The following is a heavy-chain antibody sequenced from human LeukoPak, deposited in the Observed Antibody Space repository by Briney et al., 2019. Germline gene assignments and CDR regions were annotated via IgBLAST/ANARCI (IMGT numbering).Heavy chain of an antibody. Sequence: PGGSLRLSCAASGFTFSSYAMHWVRQAPGKGLEYVSAISSNGGSTYYANSVKGRFTISRDNSKNMLYLQMGSLRAEDMAVYYCARMGPSYYYDSSGYSHGAFDIWGQGTMVTVSS. CDR1: GFTFSSYA. CDR2: ISSNGGST. J-gene: IGHJ3*02. V-gene: IGHV3-64*01. CDR3: ARMGPSYYYDSSGYSHGAFDI. D-gene: IGHD3-22*01.